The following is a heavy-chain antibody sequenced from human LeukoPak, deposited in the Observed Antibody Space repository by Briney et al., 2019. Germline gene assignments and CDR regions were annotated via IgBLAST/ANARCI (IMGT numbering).Heavy chain of an antibody. CDR3: AKSDCASDGRKLLNY. J-gene: IGHJ4*02. D-gene: IGHD3-10*01. CDR1: GFMFSQHT. Sequence: GGSLRLSCAVSGFMFSQHTMSWVRQAPGKRLEWVSSISGSGDATRYADSVMGRFTISRDNAKNTLSLQMNSLRAEDTAVYYCAKSDCASDGRKLLNYWGQGTLVTASS. V-gene: IGHV3-23*01. CDR2: ISGSGDAT.